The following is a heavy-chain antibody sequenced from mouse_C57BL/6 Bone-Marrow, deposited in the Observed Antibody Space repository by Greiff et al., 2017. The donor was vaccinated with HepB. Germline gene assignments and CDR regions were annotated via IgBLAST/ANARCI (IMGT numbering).Heavy chain of an antibody. D-gene: IGHD1-1*01. V-gene: IGHV1-81*01. CDR3: ARYTTVVPYAMDY. CDR2: IYPRSGNT. CDR1: GYTFTSYG. Sequence: QVQLKESGAELARPGASVKLSCKASGYTFTSYGISWVKQRTGQGLEWIGEIYPRSGNTYYNEKFKGKATLPADNSSSTAYMELRSLTSEDSAVYFCARYTTVVPYAMDYWGQGTSVTVSS. J-gene: IGHJ4*01.